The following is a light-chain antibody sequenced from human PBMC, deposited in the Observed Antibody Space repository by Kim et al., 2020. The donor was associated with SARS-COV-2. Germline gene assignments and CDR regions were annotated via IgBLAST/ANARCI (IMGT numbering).Light chain of an antibody. J-gene: IGLJ2*01. CDR1: SPNIGTNY. V-gene: IGLV1-51*01. CDR2: DNN. Sequence: GQKVTITCSGRSPNIGTNYVSWYQQFPGTAPKLLNYDNNKRPSGIPDRFSGSKSGTSATLGITGLQTGDEADYYCGTWDSILNAVVFGGGTQLTVL. CDR3: GTWDSILNAVV.